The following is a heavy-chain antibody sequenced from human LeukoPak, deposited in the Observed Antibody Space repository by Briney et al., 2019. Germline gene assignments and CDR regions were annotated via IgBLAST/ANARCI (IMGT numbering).Heavy chain of an antibody. Sequence: GGSLRLSCAASGFIFTNYFMSWVRQAPGKGLEWVASIKHDGSEKYYVDSVRGRFTISRDNTMNSLYLQMSSLKAEDTAVYYCATDRGWRTSGYYLYYFEYWGQGTLVTVSS. V-gene: IGHV3-7*01. CDR2: IKHDGSEK. CDR1: GFIFTNYF. D-gene: IGHD3-3*01. CDR3: ATDRGWRTSGYYLYYFEY. J-gene: IGHJ4*02.